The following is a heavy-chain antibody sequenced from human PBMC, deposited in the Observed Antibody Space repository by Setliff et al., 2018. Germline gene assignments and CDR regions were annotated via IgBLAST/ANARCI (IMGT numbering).Heavy chain of an antibody. V-gene: IGHV3-74*01. CDR3: ARDREGDGNYYMDV. J-gene: IGHJ6*03. CDR1: GFTFSSYW. Sequence: GSLRLSCAASGFTFSSYWMHWVRQAPGKGLVWVSRSNSDESTTNYADSVKGRFTIYRDNAKNTLYLQMSSLRAEDTAVYYCARDREGDGNYYMDVWGKGTTVTVSS. D-gene: IGHD1-1*01. CDR2: SNSDESTT.